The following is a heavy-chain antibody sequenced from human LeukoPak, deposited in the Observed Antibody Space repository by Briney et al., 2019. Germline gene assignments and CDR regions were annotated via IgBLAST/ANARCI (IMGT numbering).Heavy chain of an antibody. CDR3: AKDVEDRATVTTNFDC. CDR1: GFTFDDYA. Sequence: GGSLRLSCAASGFTFDDYAMHWVRQAPGKGLEWVSGISWNSGSIGYADSVKGRFTISRDNAKNSLYLQMNSLRAEDTALYYCAKDVEDRATVTTNFDCWGQGTLVTVSS. V-gene: IGHV3-9*01. CDR2: ISWNSGSI. D-gene: IGHD4-17*01. J-gene: IGHJ4*02.